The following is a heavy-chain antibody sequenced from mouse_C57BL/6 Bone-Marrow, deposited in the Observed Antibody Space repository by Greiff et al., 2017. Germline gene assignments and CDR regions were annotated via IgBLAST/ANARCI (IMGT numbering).Heavy chain of an antibody. CDR3: TRDYYCSSYGAMDY. J-gene: IGHJ4*01. V-gene: IGHV5-9-1*02. CDR2: ISSGGDYI. CDR1: GFTFSSYA. Sequence: EVKVVESGEGLVKPGGSLKLSCAASGFTFSSYAMSWVRQTPEKRLEWVAYISSGGDYIYYADTVKGRFTISRDNARNTLYLQMSSLKSEDTAMYYCTRDYYCSSYGAMDYWGQGTSVTVSS. D-gene: IGHD1-1*01.